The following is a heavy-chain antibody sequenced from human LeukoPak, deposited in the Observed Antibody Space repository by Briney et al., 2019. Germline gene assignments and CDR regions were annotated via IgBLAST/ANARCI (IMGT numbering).Heavy chain of an antibody. D-gene: IGHD4-17*01. CDR1: GGSNSRSNW. Sequence: SGTLSLTCAVSGGSNSRSNWWSWVSQPPGQGLEWIGEIYHSGSTNYNPSLKSRVTMSVDNSKNHFSLKLSSVTAADTAVYYCARAGEGEDYWGQGTLVTVSS. V-gene: IGHV4-4*02. J-gene: IGHJ4*02. CDR3: ARAGEGEDY. CDR2: IYHSGST.